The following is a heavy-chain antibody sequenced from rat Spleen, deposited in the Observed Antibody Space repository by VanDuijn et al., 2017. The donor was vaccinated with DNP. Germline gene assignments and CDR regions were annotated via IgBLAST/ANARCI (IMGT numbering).Heavy chain of an antibody. CDR3: AKDEVTY. V-gene: IGHV5-25*01. J-gene: IGHJ2*01. CDR2: ISSGGGNT. CDR1: GFTFSDYH. Sequence: EVQLVESGGGLVQPGGSLKLSCAASGFTFSDYHMVWVRQAPTKGLEWVSSISSGGGNTFYRDSVKGRFTISRDNAKNTLYLQMNSLRSEDTATYYCAKDEVTYWGQGVMVTVSS. D-gene: IGHD1-5*01.